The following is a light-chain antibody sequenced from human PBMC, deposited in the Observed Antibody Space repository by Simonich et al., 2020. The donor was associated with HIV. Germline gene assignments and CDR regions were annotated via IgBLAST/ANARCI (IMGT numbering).Light chain of an antibody. CDR2: DVS. CDR1: SSDFRNYDY. J-gene: IGLJ3*02. CDR3: SSYTSSSTRGV. V-gene: IGLV2-14*03. Sequence: QSALTQPASVSGSPGQSITISCTGTSSDFRNYDYVSWYQQHPGKAPKLTIYDVSNQPSGVSNRFAGAKSDNTAFLTISGLQAEDEADYYCSSYTSSSTRGVFGGGTKLTVL.